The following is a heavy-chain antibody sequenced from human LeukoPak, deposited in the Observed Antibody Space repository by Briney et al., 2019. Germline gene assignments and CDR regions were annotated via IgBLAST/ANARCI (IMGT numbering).Heavy chain of an antibody. CDR1: GFTFSSYS. V-gene: IGHV3-21*01. D-gene: IGHD5-18*01. J-gene: IGHJ6*03. CDR2: ISSSSSSYI. CDR3: ARDRAGTAMPMISYYYYYMDV. Sequence: GGSLRLSCAASGFTFSSYSMNWVRQAPGKGLEWVSSISSSSSSYIYYADSVKGRFTISRDNAKNSLYLQMNSLRAEDTAVYYCARDRAGTAMPMISYYYYYMDVWGKGTTVTVSS.